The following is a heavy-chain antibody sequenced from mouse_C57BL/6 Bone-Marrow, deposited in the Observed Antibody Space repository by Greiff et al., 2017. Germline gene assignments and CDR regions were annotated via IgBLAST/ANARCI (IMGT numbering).Heavy chain of an antibody. CDR1: GYTFTSYW. D-gene: IGHD1-1*01. CDR2: IDPSDSYT. V-gene: IGHV1-50*01. Sequence: VQLQQPGAELVKPGASVKLSCKASGYTFTSYWMQWVKQRPGQGLEWIGEIDPSDSYTNYNQKFKGKATLTVDTSSSTAYMQLSSLTSEDSAVYYWARGGICYGSSSRDAMDYWGQGTSVTVSS. CDR3: ARGGICYGSSSRDAMDY. J-gene: IGHJ4*01.